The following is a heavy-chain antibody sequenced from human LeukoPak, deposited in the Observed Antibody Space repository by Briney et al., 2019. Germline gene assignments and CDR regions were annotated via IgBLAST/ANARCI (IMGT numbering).Heavy chain of an antibody. J-gene: IGHJ6*03. CDR1: VYTFTSYG. CDR3: AAHPHCSSTSCYPYYYYYYMDV. V-gene: IGHV1-18*01. CDR2: ISAYNGNT. D-gene: IGHD2-2*01. Sequence: ASVKVSCKASVYTFTSYGISWVRQAPGQGLEWMGWISAYNGNTNYAQKLQGRVTMTTDTYTSTAYMELRSLRSDDTAVYYCAAHPHCSSTSCYPYYYYYYMDVWGKGTTVTVSS.